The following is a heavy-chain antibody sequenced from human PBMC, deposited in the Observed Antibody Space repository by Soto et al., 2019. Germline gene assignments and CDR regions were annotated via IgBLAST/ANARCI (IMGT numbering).Heavy chain of an antibody. Sequence: SVKVSCKASGGTFSSYAISWVRQAPGQGLEWMGGIIPIFGTANYAQKFQGRVTITADESTSTAYMELSSLRSEDTAVYYCARGASNDFWSVYYSYYFDDWGEGSLVTVSS. V-gene: IGHV1-69*13. CDR2: IIPIFGTA. CDR3: ARGASNDFWSVYYSYYFDD. J-gene: IGHJ4*02. CDR1: GGTFSSYA. D-gene: IGHD3-3*01.